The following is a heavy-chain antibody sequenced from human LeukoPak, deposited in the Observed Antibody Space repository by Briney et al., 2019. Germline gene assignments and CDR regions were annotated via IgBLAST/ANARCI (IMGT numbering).Heavy chain of an antibody. V-gene: IGHV3-23*01. D-gene: IGHD3-22*01. J-gene: IGHJ4*02. CDR2: ISGSGGST. Sequence: GGSLRLSCAASGFTFSSYAMSWVRQAPGKGLEWVSAISGSGGSTYYADSVKGRFNIPRDNSKNTLYLQMNSLRAEDTAVYYCAKDPTMVVVVIPDYWGQGTLVTVSS. CDR3: AKDPTMVVVVIPDY. CDR1: GFTFSSYA.